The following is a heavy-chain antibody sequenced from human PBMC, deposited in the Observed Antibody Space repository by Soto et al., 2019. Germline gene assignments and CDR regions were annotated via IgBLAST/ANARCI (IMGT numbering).Heavy chain of an antibody. Sequence: HPGGSLRLSCAASGFTFSSYAMSWVRQAPGKGLEWVSAISGSGGSTYYADSVKGRFTISRDNSKNTLYLQMNSLRAEDTAVYYCAKSSGLRHKNGFDPWGQGTLVTVSS. V-gene: IGHV3-23*01. CDR1: GFTFSSYA. CDR2: ISGSGGST. J-gene: IGHJ5*02. CDR3: AKSSGLRHKNGFDP. D-gene: IGHD5-12*01.